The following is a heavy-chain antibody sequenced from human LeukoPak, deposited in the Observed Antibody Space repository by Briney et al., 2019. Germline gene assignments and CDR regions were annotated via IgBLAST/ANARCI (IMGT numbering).Heavy chain of an antibody. D-gene: IGHD1-26*01. V-gene: IGHV3-33*01. CDR1: GFTFSSYG. J-gene: IGHJ4*02. CDR3: AREEVGAPGDY. CDR2: IWYDGSNK. Sequence: GRSLRLSCAASGFTFSSYGMHWVRQAPGKGLEWVAVIWYDGSNKYYADSVKGRFTISRDNSKNTLHLQMNSLRAEDTAVYYCAREEVGAPGDYWGQGTLVTVSS.